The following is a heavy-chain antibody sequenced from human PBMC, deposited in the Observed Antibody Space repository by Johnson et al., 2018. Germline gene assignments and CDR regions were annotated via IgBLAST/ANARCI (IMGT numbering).Heavy chain of an antibody. V-gene: IGHV3-21*01. D-gene: IGHD5-12*01. CDR2: ISSSSSYI. CDR1: GFTFSSYS. CDR3: ARDGYGSTAAFDI. Sequence: EVQLLESGGGLVKPGGSLRLSCAASGFTFSSYSMNWVRQAPGKGLEWVSSISSSSSYIYYADSVKGRFTISRDNAKYSLYLQMNSLGAEDTAVYYCARDGYGSTAAFDIWGQGTMVTVSS. J-gene: IGHJ3*02.